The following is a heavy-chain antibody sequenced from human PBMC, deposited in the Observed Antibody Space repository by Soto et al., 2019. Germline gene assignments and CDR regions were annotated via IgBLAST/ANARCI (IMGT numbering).Heavy chain of an antibody. CDR2: IYFRGNT. Sequence: NPSETLSLTCSVSGDSLSRIDYYWTWIRQHPEKGLEWIGNIYFRGNTYYSPSLESRLTISVDTSKNQFSLKLTAVTAADTAVYYCAREGGSYDSGGYLIRGAFDIWGQGTMVTVSS. V-gene: IGHV4-31*03. D-gene: IGHD3-22*01. CDR1: GDSLSRIDYY. CDR3: AREGGSYDSGGYLIRGAFDI. J-gene: IGHJ3*02.